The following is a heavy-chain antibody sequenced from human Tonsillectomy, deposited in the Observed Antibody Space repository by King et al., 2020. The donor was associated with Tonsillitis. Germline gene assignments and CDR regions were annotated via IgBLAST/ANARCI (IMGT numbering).Heavy chain of an antibody. CDR1: GDTFNAFV. CDR3: ARAYYYEALEYYHFDY. J-gene: IGHJ4*02. D-gene: IGHD2/OR15-2a*01. CDR2: INPIPNIV. Sequence: QLVQSGAEVKRPGSSVKVSCKGSGDTFNAFVINWVRQAPGQGPEWLGGINPIPNIVTYAQKFQDRVTITADVSASAVYMELSSLTSEDTAVYYCARAYYYEALEYYHFDYWGQGTLVTVSS. V-gene: IGHV1-69*01.